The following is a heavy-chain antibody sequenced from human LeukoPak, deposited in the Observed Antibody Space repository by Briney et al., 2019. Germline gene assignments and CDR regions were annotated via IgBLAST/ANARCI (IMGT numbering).Heavy chain of an antibody. Sequence: GGSLRLSCAASGFTFSTHGMHWVRQAPGKGLEWLAVIWYDGSNKYYADSVKGRFTISRDNSKNTLYLQMNSLRAEDTAVYYCVRGLLEADYWGQGTLVTVSS. V-gene: IGHV3-33*01. D-gene: IGHD3-3*01. CDR3: VRGLLEADY. CDR2: IWYDGSNK. CDR1: GFTFSTHG. J-gene: IGHJ4*02.